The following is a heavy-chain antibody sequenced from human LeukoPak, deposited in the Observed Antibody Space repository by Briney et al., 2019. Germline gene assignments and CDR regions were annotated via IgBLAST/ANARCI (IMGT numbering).Heavy chain of an antibody. CDR1: GGSISSGGFS. D-gene: IGHD3-3*02. Sequence: SETLSLTCGVSGGSISSGGFSWRWIRQPPGKGLEWIGYIYHSGSTYYKPSLKSRVTISIDRSKNYSSLNLSSVTAADTAVYYCAREPTKSDGRPLAYGGQGILVTVSS. J-gene: IGHJ4*02. CDR2: IYHSGST. V-gene: IGHV4-30-2*01. CDR3: AREPTKSDGRPLAY.